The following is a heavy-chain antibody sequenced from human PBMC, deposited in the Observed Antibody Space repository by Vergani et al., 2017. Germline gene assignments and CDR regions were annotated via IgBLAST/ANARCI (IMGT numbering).Heavy chain of an antibody. D-gene: IGHD2-2*01. CDR3: ARDPDIVVVAAAQYYYYYYGMDV. J-gene: IGHJ6*02. V-gene: IGHV1-18*04. CDR1: GYTFTSYG. CDR2: ISAYNGNT. Sequence: QVQLVQSGAEVKKPGASVKVSCKASGYTFTSYGISWVRQAPGQWLEWMGWISAYNGNTNYAQKLQGRVNMTTDTSTSTAYMELRSLRSDDTAVYYCARDPDIVVVAAAQYYYYYYGMDVWGQGTTVTVSS.